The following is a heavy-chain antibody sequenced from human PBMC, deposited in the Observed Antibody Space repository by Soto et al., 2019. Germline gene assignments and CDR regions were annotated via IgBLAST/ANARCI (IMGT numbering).Heavy chain of an antibody. Sequence: GESLKISCAASGFTFSSYSMNWVRQAPGKGLEWVSSISSSSSYIYYADSVKGRFTISRDNAKNSLYLQMNSLRAEDTAVYYCARVPRYSSGWTDYWGQGTLVTVSS. CDR3: ARVPRYSSGWTDY. CDR2: ISSSSSYI. J-gene: IGHJ4*02. CDR1: GFTFSSYS. D-gene: IGHD6-19*01. V-gene: IGHV3-21*01.